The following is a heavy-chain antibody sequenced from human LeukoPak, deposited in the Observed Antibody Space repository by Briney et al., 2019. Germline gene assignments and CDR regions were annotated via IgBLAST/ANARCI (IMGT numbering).Heavy chain of an antibody. V-gene: IGHV1-18*01. CDR1: GYTFTSYG. Sequence: ASVKVSCKASGYTFTSYGISWVRQAPGQGLEWMGWISAYNGNTNYAQKLQGRVTMTRDMSTSTVYMELSSLRSEDTAVYYCARVGARGYMDVWGKGTTVTVSS. D-gene: IGHD1-26*01. CDR2: ISAYNGNT. CDR3: ARVGARGYMDV. J-gene: IGHJ6*03.